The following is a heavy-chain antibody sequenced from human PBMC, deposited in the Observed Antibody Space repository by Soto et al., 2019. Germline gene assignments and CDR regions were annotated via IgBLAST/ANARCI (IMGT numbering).Heavy chain of an antibody. J-gene: IGHJ4*02. CDR2: IYYSGST. CDR1: GGSISGYY. Sequence: SETLSLTCTVSGGSISGYYWSWIRQPPGKGLEWIGYIYYSGSTNYNPSLKSRVTISVDTSKNQFSLKLSSVTAADTAVYYCARDNTRYYYDSSGQNQFDYWGQGTLVTVSS. CDR3: ARDNTRYYYDSSGQNQFDY. D-gene: IGHD3-22*01. V-gene: IGHV4-59*01.